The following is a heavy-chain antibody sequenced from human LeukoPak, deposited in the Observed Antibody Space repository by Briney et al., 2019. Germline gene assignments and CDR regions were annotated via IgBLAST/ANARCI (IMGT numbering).Heavy chain of an antibody. D-gene: IGHD2-2*01. CDR3: ARVVIVVVPAAPPPFYYYMDV. CDR2: IYTSGST. J-gene: IGHJ6*03. V-gene: IGHV4-61*02. CDR1: GGSISSGSYY. Sequence: SETLPLTCTVSGGSISSGSYYWSWIRQPAGKGLEWIGRIYTSGSTNYNPSLKSRVTISVDTSKNQFSLKLSSVTAADTAVYYCARVVIVVVPAAPPPFYYYMDVWGKGTTVTVSS.